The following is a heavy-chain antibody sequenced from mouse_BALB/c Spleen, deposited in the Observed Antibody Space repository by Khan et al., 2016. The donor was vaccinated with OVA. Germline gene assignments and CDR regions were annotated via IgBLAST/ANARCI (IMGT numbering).Heavy chain of an antibody. V-gene: IGHV1-87*01. D-gene: IGHD1-1*01. CDR1: GYTFTSYW. CDR3: ARGGITTGYFDY. Sequence: QVQLKESGTELARPGASVKLSCKASGYTFTSYWMQWVKQRPGQGLEWIGAIYPGDGNSRYTQKFKGKATLTADKSSSPAYMQLSRLASEDSAVYYCARGGITTGYFDYWGQGTTLTVSS. CDR2: IYPGDGNS. J-gene: IGHJ2*01.